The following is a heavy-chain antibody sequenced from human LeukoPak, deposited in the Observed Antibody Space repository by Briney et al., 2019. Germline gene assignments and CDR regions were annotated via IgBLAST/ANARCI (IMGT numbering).Heavy chain of an antibody. CDR2: ISGSGGST. CDR3: AKDQGYKGAADNFDY. D-gene: IGHD6-13*01. Sequence: GGSLRLSCAASGFTFSDYYMSWIRQAPGKGLEWVSAISGSGGSTYYADSVKGRFTISRDNSKNTLNLQMNSLRAEDTAVYYCAKDQGYKGAADNFDYWGQGTLVTVSS. J-gene: IGHJ4*02. CDR1: GFTFSDYY. V-gene: IGHV3-23*01.